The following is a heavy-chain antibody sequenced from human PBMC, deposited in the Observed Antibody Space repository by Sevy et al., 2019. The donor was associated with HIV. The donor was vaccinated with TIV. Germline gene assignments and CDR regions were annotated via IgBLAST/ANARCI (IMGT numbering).Heavy chain of an antibody. CDR3: ARIQMQPDDAFDV. Sequence: SETLSLTCTVSGGSIGSTNWWTWVRRPPGKGLEWIGEVYHTGADNYNPSFKSRVSMSVDRSKNKFSLSLNSVTAADTAVYYCARIQMQPDDAFDVWGQGTMVTVSS. J-gene: IGHJ3*01. CDR2: VYHTGAD. D-gene: IGHD6-13*01. CDR1: GGSIGSTNW. V-gene: IGHV4-4*02.